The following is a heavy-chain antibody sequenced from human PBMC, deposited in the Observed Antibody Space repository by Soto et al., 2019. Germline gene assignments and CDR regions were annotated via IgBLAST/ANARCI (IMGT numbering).Heavy chain of an antibody. D-gene: IGHD6-19*01. CDR1: GYTFTTYY. Sequence: QVQLVQSGAEVKKPGASVKVSCKASGYTFTTYYMHWVRQAPGQGLEWMGIINPSGGSTTYAQNFQGRVTMTRETSTSTVYMDLSNLRSEDTAVYYCARRSPVADTTFDYWGQGPLVTVSS. J-gene: IGHJ4*02. CDR3: ARRSPVADTTFDY. V-gene: IGHV1-46*01. CDR2: INPSGGST.